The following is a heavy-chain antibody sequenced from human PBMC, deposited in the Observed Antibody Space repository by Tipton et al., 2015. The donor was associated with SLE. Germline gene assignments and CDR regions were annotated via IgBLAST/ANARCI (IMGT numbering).Heavy chain of an antibody. CDR1: GFTFDDYA. Sequence: SLRLSCAASGFTFDDYAMHWVRQAPGKGLEWVSGINNDGTYTNYADSAKGRFTISRDNAKNTLYLQMNSLRAEDTAVYYCARGGSGYISVWGQGTLVTVSS. V-gene: IGHV3-74*01. D-gene: IGHD6-19*01. CDR3: ARGGSGYISV. CDR2: INNDGTYT. J-gene: IGHJ4*02.